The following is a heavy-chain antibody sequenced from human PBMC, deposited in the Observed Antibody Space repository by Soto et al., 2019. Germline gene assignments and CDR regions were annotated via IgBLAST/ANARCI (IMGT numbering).Heavy chain of an antibody. J-gene: IGHJ6*02. Sequence: EVQLVESGGGLVQPGRSLRLSCAASGFTFDDYAMHWVRQAPGKGLEWVSGISWNSGSIGYADSVKGRFTISRDNAKNSLYLQMNSLRAEDTALYYCAKEVKGAASYYYYGMDVWGQGTTVTVSS. CDR1: GFTFDDYA. V-gene: IGHV3-9*01. CDR2: ISWNSGSI. CDR3: AKEVKGAASYYYYGMDV. D-gene: IGHD6-13*01.